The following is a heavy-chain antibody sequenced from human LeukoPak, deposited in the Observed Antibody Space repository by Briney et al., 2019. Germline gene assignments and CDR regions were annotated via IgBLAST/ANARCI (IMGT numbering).Heavy chain of an antibody. Sequence: GGSLRLSCAASGFTFSSYAMHWVRQAPGKGLEWVAVISYDGSNKYYADSVKGRITISRDNSKNTLYLQMNSLRAEDTAVYYCANLGYCSGGSRYPFYFDYWGQGTLVTVSS. CDR2: ISYDGSNK. CDR3: ANLGYCSGGSRYPFYFDY. V-gene: IGHV3-30-3*01. J-gene: IGHJ4*02. CDR1: GFTFSSYA. D-gene: IGHD2-15*01.